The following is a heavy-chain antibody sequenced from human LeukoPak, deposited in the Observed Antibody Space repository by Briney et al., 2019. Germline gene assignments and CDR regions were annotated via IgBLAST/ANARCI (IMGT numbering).Heavy chain of an antibody. D-gene: IGHD3-10*01. CDR1: GFTFSSYG. J-gene: IGHJ6*02. CDR2: ISHDGLNK. V-gene: IGHV3-30*19. CDR3: AKASGDYYGSGSYWNYYFGMDV. Sequence: PGGSLRLSCVASGFTFSSYGMHWVRQAPGKGLEWVAVISHDGLNKVLAESVRVRFAVSRDNSNKIVYLTMNKMTPQDTAVYYCAKASGDYYGSGSYWNYYFGMDVWGQGTTVIVS.